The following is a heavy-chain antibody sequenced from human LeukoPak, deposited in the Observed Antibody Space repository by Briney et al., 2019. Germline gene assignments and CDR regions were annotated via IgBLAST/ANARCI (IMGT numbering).Heavy chain of an antibody. CDR2: ISSSGSTI. CDR1: GFTFNSYS. D-gene: IGHD2-8*01. Sequence: GGSLRLSCAASGFTFNSYSMNWVRQAPGKGLEWVSYISSSGSTIYVADSLRGRFTISRDNAKNSLYLQMNSLRVEDTAIYYCARDTVNGPFVVSLDYWGQGALVTVSS. V-gene: IGHV3-48*04. CDR3: ARDTVNGPFVVSLDY. J-gene: IGHJ4*02.